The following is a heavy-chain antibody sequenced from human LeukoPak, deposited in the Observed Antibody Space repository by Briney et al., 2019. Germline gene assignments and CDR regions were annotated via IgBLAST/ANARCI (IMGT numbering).Heavy chain of an antibody. Sequence: ASVKVSCKASGYTFTSYHMHWVRQAPGQGLEWMGKINLSGGSTTYAQKFQGRVTMTRDTSTSTVYMELSSLRSEDTAIYYCARDYVDDIPMIKDYWGQGTLVTVSS. CDR3: ARDYVDDIPMIKDY. D-gene: IGHD2-8*01. J-gene: IGHJ4*02. CDR2: INLSGGST. V-gene: IGHV1-46*01. CDR1: GYTFTSYH.